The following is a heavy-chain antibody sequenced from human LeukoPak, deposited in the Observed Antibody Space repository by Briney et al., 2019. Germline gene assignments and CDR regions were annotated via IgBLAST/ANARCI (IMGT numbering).Heavy chain of an antibody. CDR3: ARDPTNQNFDGSGSYYNPAAFDI. D-gene: IGHD3-10*01. CDR1: GGSISTDY. Sequence: PSETLSLTCTVSGGSISTDYWSWIRQPPGKGLEWIGYIHYSGSTNYNPSLRSRVTISVDTSKNQFSLRLSSVTAADTAVYYCARDPTNQNFDGSGSYYNPAAFDIWGQGTMVTVSS. V-gene: IGHV4-59*01. CDR2: IHYSGST. J-gene: IGHJ3*02.